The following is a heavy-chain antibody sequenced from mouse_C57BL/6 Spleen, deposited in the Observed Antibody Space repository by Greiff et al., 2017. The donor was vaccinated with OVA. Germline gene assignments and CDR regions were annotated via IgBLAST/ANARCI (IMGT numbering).Heavy chain of an antibody. V-gene: IGHV1-52*01. CDR3: ARGGAYYSNQAWFAY. J-gene: IGHJ3*01. CDR1: GYTFTSYW. CDR2: IDPSDSET. D-gene: IGHD2-5*01. Sequence: QVQLQQSGAELVRPGSSVKLSCKASGYTFTSYWMPWVKQRPIQGLEWIGNIDPSDSETHYNQKFKDKATLTVDKSSSTAYMQLSSLTSEDSAVYYCARGGAYYSNQAWFAYWGQGTLVTVSA.